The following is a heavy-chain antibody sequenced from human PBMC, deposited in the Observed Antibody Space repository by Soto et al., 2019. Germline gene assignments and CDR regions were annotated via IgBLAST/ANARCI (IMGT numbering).Heavy chain of an antibody. J-gene: IGHJ4*02. Sequence: QVQLVQSGAEVKKPGSSVKVSCKASGGTFSSYAISWVRQAPGQGLEWMGGIIPIFGTANYAQKFQGRVTITADKSTSTAYMELSSMRSEDTAVYYCARVYVRRDGRAPFDYWGQGTLVTVSS. V-gene: IGHV1-69*06. CDR3: ARVYVRRDGRAPFDY. D-gene: IGHD2-8*01. CDR2: IIPIFGTA. CDR1: GGTFSSYA.